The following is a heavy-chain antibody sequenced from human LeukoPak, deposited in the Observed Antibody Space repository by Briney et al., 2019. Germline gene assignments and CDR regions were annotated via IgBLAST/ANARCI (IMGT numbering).Heavy chain of an antibody. V-gene: IGHV4-4*07. CDR3: ASPRAYYNFWSGYHYLDV. Sequence: SETLSLTCTVSGGSISSYYWSWIRQPAGKGLEWIGRIYTSGSTNYNPSLKSRVTMSVDTSKNQFSLKLSSVTAADTAVYYCASPRAYYNFWSGYHYLDVWGKGTTVTVSS. CDR2: IYTSGST. J-gene: IGHJ6*03. CDR1: GGSISSYY. D-gene: IGHD3-3*01.